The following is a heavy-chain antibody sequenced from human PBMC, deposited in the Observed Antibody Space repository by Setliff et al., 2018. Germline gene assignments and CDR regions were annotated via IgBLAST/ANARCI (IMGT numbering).Heavy chain of an antibody. V-gene: IGHV3-15*01. CDR3: TTDGIRGVIISLDYGMDV. CDR2: IKSKTDGGTT. CDR1: GFTFSNAW. Sequence: GESLKISCAASGFTFSNAWMSWVRQAPGKGLEWVGRIKSKTDGGTTDYAAPVKGRFTISRDDSKNTLYLQMNSLKTEDTAVYYCTTDGIRGVIISLDYGMDVWGQGTTVTVSS. D-gene: IGHD3-10*01. J-gene: IGHJ6*02.